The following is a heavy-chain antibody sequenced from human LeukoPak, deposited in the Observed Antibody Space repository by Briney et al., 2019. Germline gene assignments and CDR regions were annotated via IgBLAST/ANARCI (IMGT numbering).Heavy chain of an antibody. CDR3: AREYLGAFDI. V-gene: IGHV3-48*04. D-gene: IGHD3-16*01. CDR1: GFTFRTYS. J-gene: IGHJ3*02. CDR2: ISSGSSTI. Sequence: PGGSLRLSCAASGFTFRTYSMNWVRQAPGKGLEWVSYISSGSSTIYYADSVKGRFTISRDNAKNSLYLQMNSLRAEDTALYYCAREYLGAFDIWGQGTMVTVSS.